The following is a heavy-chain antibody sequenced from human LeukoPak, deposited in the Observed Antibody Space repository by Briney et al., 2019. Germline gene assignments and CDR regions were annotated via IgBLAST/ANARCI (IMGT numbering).Heavy chain of an antibody. CDR1: GFTFSSYG. CDR3: AREPITIFGTAFDI. V-gene: IGHV3-33*08. D-gene: IGHD3-3*01. Sequence: PGGSLRLSCAASGFTFSSYGMHWVRQAPGKGLEWVAVIWYDGSNKYYADSVKGRFTISRDNSKNTLYLQMNSLRAEDTAVYYCAREPITIFGTAFDIWGQGTMVTVSS. CDR2: IWYDGSNK. J-gene: IGHJ3*02.